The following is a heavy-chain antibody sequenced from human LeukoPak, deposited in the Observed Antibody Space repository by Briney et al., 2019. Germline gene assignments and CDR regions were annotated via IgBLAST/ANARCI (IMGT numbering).Heavy chain of an antibody. D-gene: IGHD3-10*01. CDR1: GGSISSGGYY. V-gene: IGHV4-31*03. CDR2: IYYSGST. CDR3: ARYYYGSGSSYRTRTYYFDY. Sequence: SEPLSLTCTVSGGSISSGGYYWSWIRQHPGKGLEWIGYIYYSGSTYYNPSLKSRVTISVDTSKNQFSLKLSSVTAADTAVYYCARYYYGSGSSYRTRTYYFDYWGQGTLVTVSS. J-gene: IGHJ4*02.